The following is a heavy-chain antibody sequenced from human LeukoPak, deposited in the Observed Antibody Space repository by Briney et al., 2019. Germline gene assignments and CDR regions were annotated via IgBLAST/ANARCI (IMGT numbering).Heavy chain of an antibody. Sequence: GSLRLSCAASGFTFSTYWMSWVRQAPGKGLEWVANIKQDGSDKYYVDFVKGRFTISRDNAKNSLYLQMNSLRAEDTAVYYCAREYCGGDCFSFDYWGQGTLVTVSS. CDR1: GFTFSTYW. D-gene: IGHD2-21*02. V-gene: IGHV3-7*04. CDR2: IKQDGSDK. CDR3: AREYCGGDCFSFDY. J-gene: IGHJ4*02.